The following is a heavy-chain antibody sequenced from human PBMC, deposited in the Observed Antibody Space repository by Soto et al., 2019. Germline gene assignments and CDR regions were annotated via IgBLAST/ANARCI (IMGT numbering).Heavy chain of an antibody. CDR1: GFTFSSHW. J-gene: IGHJ4*02. CDR2: IKQDGSEE. V-gene: IGHV3-7*03. CDR3: ASRPSDRNYYGVFDY. Sequence: GGSLRLSCTASGFTFSSHWMTWVRQAPGKALEWVANIKQDGSEEYYVDSVKGRFTISRDNAKNSLFLQMNSLRAEDTAVYYCASRPSDRNYYGVFDYWGQGTLVTVSS. D-gene: IGHD3-3*01.